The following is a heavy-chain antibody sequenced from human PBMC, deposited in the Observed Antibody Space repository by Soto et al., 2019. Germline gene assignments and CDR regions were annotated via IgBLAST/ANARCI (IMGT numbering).Heavy chain of an antibody. CDR1: GGSFSGYY. CDR3: ARGTATYYDFWSGYYTKFDY. V-gene: IGHV4-34*01. D-gene: IGHD3-3*01. Sequence: SETLSLTCAVYGGSFSGYYWSWIRQPPGKGLEWIGEINHSGSTNYNPSLKSRVTISVDTSKNQFSLKLSSVTAADTAVYYCARGTATYYDFWSGYYTKFDYWGQGTLVTVS. J-gene: IGHJ4*02. CDR2: INHSGST.